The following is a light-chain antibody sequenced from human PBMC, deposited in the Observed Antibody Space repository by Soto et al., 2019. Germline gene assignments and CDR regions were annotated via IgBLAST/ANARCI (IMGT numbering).Light chain of an antibody. CDR3: QHYNNWPLT. CDR2: GAS. V-gene: IGKV3-15*01. Sequence: EIVMTQSPATLSVSPGERATLSCRASQSVSSNLAWYQQKPGQAPRLLIYGASTRATGIPARFSGSGSGTEFTLIISSLQSEDFALYFCQHYNNWPLTLGGGNKVEI. CDR1: QSVSSN. J-gene: IGKJ4*01.